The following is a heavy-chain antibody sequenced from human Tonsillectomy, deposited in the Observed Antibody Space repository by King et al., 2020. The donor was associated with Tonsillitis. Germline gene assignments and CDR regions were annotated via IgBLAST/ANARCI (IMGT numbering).Heavy chain of an antibody. CDR1: GFTFSSYN. J-gene: IGHJ5*02. CDR3: ARDRTFDP. Sequence: VQLVESGGGLVKPGGSLRLSCAASGFTFSSYNMNWVRQAPGKGLEWVSSITSSNNYIYYADSVKGRLTISRDNAKNSLYLQMNSLRAEDTAVYYCARDRTFDPWGQGTLVTVSS. CDR2: ITSSNNYI. V-gene: IGHV3-21*01.